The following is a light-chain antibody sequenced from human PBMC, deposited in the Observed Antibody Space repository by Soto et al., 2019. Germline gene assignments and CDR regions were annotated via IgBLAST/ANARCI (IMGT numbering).Light chain of an antibody. V-gene: IGLV1-44*01. Sequence: QPVLTQSPSASGTPGQRVTISCSGGTSNIGSNTVNWYQQVPGTAPKLLLYHNTQRPSGIPDRFSDSKSATSASLAISGRQSEDVSDYYCAAWDDGLDGVVFGAGTKLTVL. J-gene: IGLJ3*02. CDR2: HNT. CDR3: AAWDDGLDGVV. CDR1: TSNIGSNT.